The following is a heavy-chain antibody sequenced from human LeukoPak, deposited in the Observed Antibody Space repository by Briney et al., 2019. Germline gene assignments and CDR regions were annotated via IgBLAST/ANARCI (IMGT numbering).Heavy chain of an antibody. Sequence: GGSLILSCAASGFTFSSYGMNWVRQAPGKGPEWVSFISISSTTMYFADSVKGRFTISRDNAKKSLYLQMNSLRAEDTAVYYCARGSMHGDYPSYNWLDPWGQGTLVTVSS. D-gene: IGHD4-17*01. V-gene: IGHV3-48*01. J-gene: IGHJ5*02. CDR3: ARGSMHGDYPSYNWLDP. CDR2: ISISSTTM. CDR1: GFTFSSYG.